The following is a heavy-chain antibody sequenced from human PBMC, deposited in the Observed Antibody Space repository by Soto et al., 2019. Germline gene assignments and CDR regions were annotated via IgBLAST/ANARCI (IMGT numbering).Heavy chain of an antibody. CDR1: GFTFDDYA. V-gene: IGHV3-9*01. J-gene: IGHJ4*02. Sequence: EVQLVESGGGLVQPGRSLRLSCAASGFTFDDYAMHWVRQAPGKGLEWVSGISWNSGSIGYADSVKGRFTISRDNDKNSLKLQMNSLRAEDTALYYCAKDGGSYLFDYWGQGTLVTVSS. CDR2: ISWNSGSI. D-gene: IGHD1-26*01. CDR3: AKDGGSYLFDY.